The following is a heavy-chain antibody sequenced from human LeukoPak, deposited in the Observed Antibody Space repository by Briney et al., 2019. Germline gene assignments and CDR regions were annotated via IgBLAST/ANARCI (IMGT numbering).Heavy chain of an antibody. Sequence: GGSLRLYCAASGFTFSSYTINWVRQAPGQGLEWVSSISSSSSYIYYADSVKGRFTIFRDNAKNSLYLQMSSLRAEDTAVYYCARGYGRADYWGQGTLVTVSS. CDR1: GFTFSSYT. CDR3: ARGYGRADY. CDR2: ISSSSSYI. J-gene: IGHJ4*02. D-gene: IGHD6-13*01. V-gene: IGHV3-21*01.